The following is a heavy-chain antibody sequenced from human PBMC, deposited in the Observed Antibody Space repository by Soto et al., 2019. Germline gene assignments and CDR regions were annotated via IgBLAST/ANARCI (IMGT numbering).Heavy chain of an antibody. J-gene: IGHJ4*02. Sequence: SETLSLTCTVSGGSIGSYYWSWIRQPPGKRLEWIGYIYYSGNTNYNPSLKSRVTISVDTSKNQFSLKLSSVTAADTAMYYCARLGHSSWYDFDSWGQGTLVTVSS. D-gene: IGHD6-13*01. CDR2: IYYSGNT. V-gene: IGHV4-59*08. CDR1: GGSIGSYY. CDR3: ARLGHSSWYDFDS.